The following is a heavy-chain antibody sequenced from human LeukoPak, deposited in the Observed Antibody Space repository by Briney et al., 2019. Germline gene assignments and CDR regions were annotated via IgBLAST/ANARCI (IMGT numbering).Heavy chain of an antibody. Sequence: GESLKISCKGSGYSFTSYWIGWVRQMPGKGLEWMGIIYPGDSDTRYSPSFQGQVTISADKSISTAYLQWSSLKASDTAMYYCARLATGEAFLSSGWSPWGQGTLVTVSS. CDR3: ARLATGEAFLSSGWSP. D-gene: IGHD6-19*01. CDR2: IYPGDSDT. V-gene: IGHV5-51*01. J-gene: IGHJ5*02. CDR1: GYSFTSYW.